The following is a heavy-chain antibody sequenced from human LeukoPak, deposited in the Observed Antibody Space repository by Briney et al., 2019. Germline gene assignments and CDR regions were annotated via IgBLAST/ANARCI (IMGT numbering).Heavy chain of an antibody. CDR2: ISGSGTST. D-gene: IGHD3-10*01. CDR1: GFTFSTYA. J-gene: IGHJ4*02. V-gene: IGHV3-23*01. Sequence: GGSLRLSCAASGFTFSTYAMTWVRQAPGKGLEWVSAISGSGTSTHYADSVKGRFTISRDNSKNTLYLQMNSLRAEDTAVYYCAFDYASGSYLEFDYWGQGTLVTVSS. CDR3: AFDYASGSYLEFDY.